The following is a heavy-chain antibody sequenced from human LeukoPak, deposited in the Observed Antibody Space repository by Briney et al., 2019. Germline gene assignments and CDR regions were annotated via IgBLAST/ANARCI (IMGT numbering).Heavy chain of an antibody. CDR2: IKQDGSEK. J-gene: IGHJ4*02. V-gene: IGHV3-7*03. CDR1: GFTFSSYW. CDR3: ARDPRYSGYGDYLDY. Sequence: GALRLSCAASGFTFSSYWMSWVRQAPGKGLEWVANIKQDGSEKYYVDSVKGRFTISRDNAKNSLYLQMNSLRAEDTAVYYCARDPRYSGYGDYLDYWGQGTLVTVSS. D-gene: IGHD5-12*01.